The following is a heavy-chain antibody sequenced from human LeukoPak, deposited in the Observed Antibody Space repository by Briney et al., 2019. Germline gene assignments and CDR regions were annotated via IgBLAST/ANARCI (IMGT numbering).Heavy chain of an antibody. CDR1: GFTFSSYG. CDR3: ARHVVAVGFDY. D-gene: IGHD3-22*01. J-gene: IGHJ4*02. CDR2: IRSDGSNK. Sequence: GGSLTLSCAASGFTFSSYGMHWVRQAPGKGLEWVAFIRSDGSNKYYADSVKGRFTISRDNSKLYLQMNSLRAEDTAVYYCARHVVAVGFDYWGQGTLVTVSS. V-gene: IGHV3-30*02.